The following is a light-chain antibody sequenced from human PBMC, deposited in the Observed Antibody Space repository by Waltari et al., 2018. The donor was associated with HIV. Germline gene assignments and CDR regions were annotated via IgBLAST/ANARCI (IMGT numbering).Light chain of an antibody. CDR3: AAWDDTLSGVA. CDR2: RNN. J-gene: IGLJ2*01. Sequence: QSVLTQPPSASGTPGQRVTISCSGSSSNIGSNFVYWYQQLPGTAPKLLIYRNNQRPSGVPDRLSGSKSGTSASLAIGGLRSEDEADYYCAAWDDTLSGVAFGGGTKLTVL. V-gene: IGLV1-47*01. CDR1: SSNIGSNF.